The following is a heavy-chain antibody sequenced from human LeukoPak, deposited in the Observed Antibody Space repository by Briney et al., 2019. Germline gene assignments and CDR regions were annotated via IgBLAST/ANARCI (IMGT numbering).Heavy chain of an antibody. J-gene: IGHJ4*02. D-gene: IGHD3-3*01. CDR3: ARRGYYDFWSGYPQPFDY. Sequence: SETLSLTCAVSGYSISSGYYWGWIRQPPGKGPEWIGSIYHSGSTYYNPSLKSRVTISVDTSKNQFSLKLSSVTAADTAVYYCARRGYYDFWSGYPQPFDYWGQGTLVTVSS. V-gene: IGHV4-38-2*01. CDR1: GYSISSGYY. CDR2: IYHSGST.